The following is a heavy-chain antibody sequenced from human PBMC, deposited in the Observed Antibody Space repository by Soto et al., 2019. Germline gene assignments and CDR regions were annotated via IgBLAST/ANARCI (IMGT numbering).Heavy chain of an antibody. J-gene: IGHJ4*02. Sequence: ASVKVSCKASGYTFTSYYMHWVRQAPGQGLEWMGIINPSGDSTTYAQKFQGRVTMTRDTSTSTVYVELSSLRSEDTAVYYCARDPRSSSSNYYFDYWGQGTLVTVSS. CDR3: ARDPRSSSSNYYFDY. CDR1: GYTFTSYY. CDR2: INPSGDST. V-gene: IGHV1-46*01. D-gene: IGHD6-6*01.